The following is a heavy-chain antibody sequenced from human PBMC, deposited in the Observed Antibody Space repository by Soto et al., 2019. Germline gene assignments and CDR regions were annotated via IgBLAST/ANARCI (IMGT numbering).Heavy chain of an antibody. D-gene: IGHD6-6*01. Sequence: SETLSLTCTVSGGSISSGGYYWSWIRQHPGKGLEWIGYIYYSGSTYYNPSLKSRVTISVDTSKNQFSLKLSSVTAADTAVYYCAVTGYSSSPGYYGMDVWGQGTQVTVSS. CDR1: GGSISSGGYY. CDR2: IYYSGST. CDR3: AVTGYSSSPGYYGMDV. V-gene: IGHV4-31*03. J-gene: IGHJ6*02.